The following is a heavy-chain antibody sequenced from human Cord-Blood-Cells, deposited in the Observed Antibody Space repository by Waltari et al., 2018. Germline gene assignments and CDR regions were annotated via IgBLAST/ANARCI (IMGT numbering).Heavy chain of an antibody. CDR2: LYPGDLDT. CDR1: GYSFTSYW. Sequence: EVQLVQSGAEVKKPGESLKISCKGSGYSFTSYWIGWVRQMPGKVLEWMGILYPGDLDTRDSPSFHGQVTISADTSLSTAYLQWSSLKASDTAMYYCARGVGYYYGSGSYYDAFDIWGQGTMVTVSS. V-gene: IGHV5-51*01. J-gene: IGHJ3*02. CDR3: ARGVGYYYGSGSYYDAFDI. D-gene: IGHD3-10*01.